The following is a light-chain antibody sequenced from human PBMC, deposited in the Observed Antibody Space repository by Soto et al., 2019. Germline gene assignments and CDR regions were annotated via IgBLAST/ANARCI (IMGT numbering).Light chain of an antibody. V-gene: IGKV3-15*01. CDR2: GAS. Sequence: VVTQAPATLSVLPGETATLSCRASQSVSSDLAWYQKRPGQAPRLLTYGASTMATGIPARFRGSGSGTEFRIPISSLQSEDFATYYCQKYNTWHQKLAFGRGTKVEIK. CDR3: QKYNTWHQKLA. CDR1: QSVSSD. J-gene: IGKJ1*01.